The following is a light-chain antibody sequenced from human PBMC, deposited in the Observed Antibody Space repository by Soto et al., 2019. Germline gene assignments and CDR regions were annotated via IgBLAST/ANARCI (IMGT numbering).Light chain of an antibody. J-gene: IGKJ2*01. CDR1: QSIANTY. CDR3: QQYDTSPPYT. Sequence: EIVLTQSPGTQSLSPGERATLSCRASQSIANTYLAWYQQKPGQAPRLLIYGASSRATGIPDRFSGSGSGTDFTLTISRLEPVDFAVYYCQQYDTSPPYTFGQGTKLEI. CDR2: GAS. V-gene: IGKV3-20*01.